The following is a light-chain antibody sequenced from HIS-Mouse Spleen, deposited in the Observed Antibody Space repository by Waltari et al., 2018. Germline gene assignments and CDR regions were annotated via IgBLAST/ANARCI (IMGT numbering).Light chain of an antibody. CDR1: KRISSW. CDR3: QQANSFPSLYT. Sequence: DIQMTQPPSSVSASVGDRVTTTCRASKRISSWLAWYQQKPGKAPKLLIYAASSLQSGVPSRFSGSGSGTDFTLTISSLQPEDFATYYCQQANSFPSLYTFGQGTKLEIK. V-gene: IGKV1-12*02. J-gene: IGKJ2*01. CDR2: AAS.